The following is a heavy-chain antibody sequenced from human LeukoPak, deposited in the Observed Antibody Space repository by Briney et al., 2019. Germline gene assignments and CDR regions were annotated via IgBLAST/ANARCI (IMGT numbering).Heavy chain of an antibody. D-gene: IGHD6-6*01. J-gene: IGHJ4*02. CDR1: GYTFTGQY. Sequence: ASVKVSCKASGYTFTGQYMHWVRQAPGQGFEWMGWINPNTGGTDYAQNFQGRVTMTRDTSISTAYMELSGLRSDDTAVYYCASYPRYSSSPPFDYWGQGTLVTVSS. CDR2: INPNTGGT. V-gene: IGHV1-2*02. CDR3: ASYPRYSSSPPFDY.